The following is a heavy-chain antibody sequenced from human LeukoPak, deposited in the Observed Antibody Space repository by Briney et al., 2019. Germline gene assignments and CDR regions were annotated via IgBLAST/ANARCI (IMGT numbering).Heavy chain of an antibody. CDR3: ATISYENAFDI. V-gene: IGHV3-53*01. D-gene: IGHD3-3*01. CDR2: IYSGGSP. Sequence: PGGSLRLSCAASGFTVSSNYMSWVRQAPGKGLEWVSVIYSGGSPYYADSVKGRFTISRDNSKNTLYLQMNSLRAEDTAVYYCATISYENAFDIWGQGTMVTVSS. J-gene: IGHJ3*02. CDR1: GFTVSSNY.